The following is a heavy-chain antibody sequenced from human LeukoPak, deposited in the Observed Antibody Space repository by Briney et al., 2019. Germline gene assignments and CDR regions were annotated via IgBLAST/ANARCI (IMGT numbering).Heavy chain of an antibody. Sequence: SGGSLRLSCAASGFTFSSYWMSWVRQAPGKGLEWVANIKQDGSEKYYVDSVKGRFTISRDNAKNSLYLQMNSLRAEDTAVYYCARDILTGYGPFDYWGQGTLVTVSS. CDR3: ARDILTGYGPFDY. CDR2: IKQDGSEK. V-gene: IGHV3-7*01. CDR1: GFTFSSYW. J-gene: IGHJ4*02. D-gene: IGHD3-9*01.